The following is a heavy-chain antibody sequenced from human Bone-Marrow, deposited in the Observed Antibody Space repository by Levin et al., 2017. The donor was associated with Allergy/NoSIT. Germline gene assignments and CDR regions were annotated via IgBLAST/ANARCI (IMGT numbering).Heavy chain of an antibody. V-gene: IGHV3-74*01. CDR3: ARNKGRDDS. CDR2: LSEDGTVA. CDR1: GFTFSNYW. J-gene: IGHJ5*01. D-gene: IGHD1/OR15-1a*01. Sequence: GGSLRLSCATSGFTFSNYWMHWVRQIPGKGLEWVSRLSEDGTVANYADFVKGRFTTSRDNAKNTLYLQMNSLRVDDGAVYYCARNKGRDDSWGRGTLVTVSS.